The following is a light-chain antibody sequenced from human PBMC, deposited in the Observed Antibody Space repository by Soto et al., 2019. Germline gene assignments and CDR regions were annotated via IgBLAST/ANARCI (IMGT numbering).Light chain of an antibody. CDR1: QSVRGNY. CDR3: QQYGSSPLT. CDR2: CAS. Sequence: EIVLTQSPGTLSLSPGERATLSCRASQSVRGNYLAWYQQKPGQAPRLLISCASSRASGIPYRFSGSGSGTDFTLTISRLEPEDFAVYYCQQYGSSPLTFGGGTKVDIK. J-gene: IGKJ4*01. V-gene: IGKV3-20*01.